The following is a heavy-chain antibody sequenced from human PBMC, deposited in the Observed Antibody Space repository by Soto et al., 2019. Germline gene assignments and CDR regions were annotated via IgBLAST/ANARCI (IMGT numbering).Heavy chain of an antibody. CDR3: ARGGDIVVVVAATPDFFDY. J-gene: IGHJ4*02. Sequence: QVQLVESGGGVVQPGRSLRLSCAASGFTFSSYAMHWVRQAPGKGLEWVAVISYDGSNKYYVDSVKGRFTISRDNSKNTLYLQMNSLRAEDTAVYYCARGGDIVVVVAATPDFFDYWGQGTLVTVSS. CDR2: ISYDGSNK. D-gene: IGHD2-15*01. V-gene: IGHV3-30-3*01. CDR1: GFTFSSYA.